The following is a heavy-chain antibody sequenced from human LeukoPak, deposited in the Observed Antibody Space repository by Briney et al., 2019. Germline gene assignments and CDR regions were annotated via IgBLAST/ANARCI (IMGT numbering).Heavy chain of an antibody. D-gene: IGHD3-10*01. Sequence: GASVKVPCKASGYTFTSYYMHWVRQAPGQGLEWMGIINPSGGSTSYAQKFQGRVTMTRDTSTSTVYMELSSLRSEDTAVYYCARALSITRGGFDPWGQGTLVTVSS. CDR2: INPSGGST. V-gene: IGHV1-46*01. J-gene: IGHJ5*02. CDR1: GYTFTSYY. CDR3: ARALSITRGGFDP.